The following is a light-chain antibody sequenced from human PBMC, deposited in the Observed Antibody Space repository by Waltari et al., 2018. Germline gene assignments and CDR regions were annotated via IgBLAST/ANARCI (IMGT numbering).Light chain of an antibody. Sequence: ELVMTQSPDTLSVSPGERATLSCRASQSVSSNLAWYQQKPGQAPRLLIYGASTRATGIPARFSGSGSGTEFTLTISSLQSEDFAVYYCQQYNNWPRTFGQGAKVEIK. CDR2: GAS. J-gene: IGKJ1*01. CDR3: QQYNNWPRT. CDR1: QSVSSN. V-gene: IGKV3-15*01.